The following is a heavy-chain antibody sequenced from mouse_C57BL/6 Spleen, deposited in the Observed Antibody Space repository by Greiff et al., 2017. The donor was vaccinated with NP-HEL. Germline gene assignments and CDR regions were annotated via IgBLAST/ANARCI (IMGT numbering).Heavy chain of an antibody. CDR1: GYTFTSYW. V-gene: IGHV1-55*01. CDR2: IYPCGGST. D-gene: IGHD1-1*01. J-gene: IGHJ3*01. Sequence: QVQLQQPGAELVKPGASVKMSCKASGYTFTSYWITWVKQRPGQGLEWIGDIYPCGGSTNYNEKFKSKATLTVDTSSSTAYMQLSSLTSEDSAVYYCAREDNYYGSSPSAYWGQGTLVTVSA. CDR3: AREDNYYGSSPSAY.